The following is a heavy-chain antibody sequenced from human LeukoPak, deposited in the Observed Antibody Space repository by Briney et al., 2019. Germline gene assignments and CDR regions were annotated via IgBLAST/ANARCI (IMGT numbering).Heavy chain of an antibody. CDR3: ARDVWTGVAVSDY. D-gene: IGHD6-19*01. V-gene: IGHV3-7*01. CDR1: GFTFSSYW. J-gene: IGHJ4*02. CDR2: IKEDGSIQ. Sequence: GGSLRLSCVASGFTFSSYWMTWVRQAPGKGLEWVSNIKEDGSIQYYLDSVRGRFTISRDNAKTLVYLQLNSLRADDTAVYYCARDVWTGVAVSDYWGQGTLVTVSS.